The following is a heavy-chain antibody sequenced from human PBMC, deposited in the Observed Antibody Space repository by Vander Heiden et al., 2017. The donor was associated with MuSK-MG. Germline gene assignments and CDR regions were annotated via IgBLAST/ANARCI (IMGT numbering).Heavy chain of an antibody. V-gene: IGHV3-9*01. D-gene: IGHD2-15*01. CDR1: GFTFDDYA. Sequence: EVQLVESGGGLVQPGRSRRLSCAASGFTFDDYAMHWVRQAPGEGLEWVSGISWNSGSIGYADSVKGRFTISRDNAKNSLYLQMNSLRAEDTALYYCAKDCSGGSSAFDYWGQGTLVTVSS. J-gene: IGHJ4*02. CDR2: ISWNSGSI. CDR3: AKDCSGGSSAFDY.